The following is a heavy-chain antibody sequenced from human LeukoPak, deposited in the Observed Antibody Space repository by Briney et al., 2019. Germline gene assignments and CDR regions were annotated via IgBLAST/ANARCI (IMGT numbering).Heavy chain of an antibody. CDR2: IYPGDSDT. CDR1: GYNFTKYW. D-gene: IGHD3-22*01. CDR3: ARQPNYYDSSGSVKLFDS. J-gene: IGHJ4*02. Sequence: GESLKISCKGSGYNFTKYWIGWVRQMPGMGLEWVGIIYPGDSDTRYSPSFRGQVTISADKSISTAYLQWSSLKASDTAMYYCARQPNYYDSSGSVKLFDSWGQGTLVTVSS. V-gene: IGHV5-51*01.